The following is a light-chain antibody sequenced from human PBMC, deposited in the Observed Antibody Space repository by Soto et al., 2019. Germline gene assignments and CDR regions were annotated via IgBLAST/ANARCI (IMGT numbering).Light chain of an antibody. CDR1: SSNIGAGYD. CDR2: DNS. J-gene: IGLJ2*01. CDR3: QSYDSSLSGVV. V-gene: IGLV1-40*01. Sequence: QPVLTQPPSVSGAPGQRVTISCTGSSSNIGAGYDVHWYQQLPGTTPKLLIYDNSNRPSGVPDRFSGSKSHTSASLAITGLQAEDEADYYCQSYDSSLSGVVFGGGTKVTVL.